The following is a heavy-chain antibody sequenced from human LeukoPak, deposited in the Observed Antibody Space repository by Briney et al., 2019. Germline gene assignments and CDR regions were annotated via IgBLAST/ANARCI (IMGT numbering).Heavy chain of an antibody. V-gene: IGHV3-30*18. CDR3: AKGVVAATNAAYYGMDV. Sequence: GGSLRLSCAASGFTFSNYGMHWVRQAPGKGLEWVAVISSDESDKYYADSVKGRFTISRDNSKNTLYLQMNSPRPEDTAVYYCAKGVVAATNAAYYGMDVWGQGTTVTVSS. CDR1: GFTFSNYG. CDR2: ISSDESDK. J-gene: IGHJ6*02. D-gene: IGHD2-15*01.